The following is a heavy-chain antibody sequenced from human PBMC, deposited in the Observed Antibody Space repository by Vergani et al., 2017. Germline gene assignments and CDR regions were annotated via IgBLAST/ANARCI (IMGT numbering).Heavy chain of an antibody. V-gene: IGHV3-30-3*01. D-gene: IGHD6-6*01. Sequence: QVQLVESGGGVVQPGRSLRLSCAASGFTFSSYAMHWVRQAPGKGLEWVAVISYDGSNKYYADSVKGRFTISRDTSKNTLYLQMNSLRAEDTAVYYCARDKNQGAARHRGYYFDYWGQGTLVTVSS. CDR1: GFTFSSYA. J-gene: IGHJ4*02. CDR2: ISYDGSNK. CDR3: ARDKNQGAARHRGYYFDY.